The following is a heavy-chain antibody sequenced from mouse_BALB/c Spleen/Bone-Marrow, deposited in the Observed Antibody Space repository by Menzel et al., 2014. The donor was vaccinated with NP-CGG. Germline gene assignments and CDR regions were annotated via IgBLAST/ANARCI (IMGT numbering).Heavy chain of an antibody. CDR2: IYPGDGDT. CDR3: TRSRGWYFEV. Sequence: VQLQQSGAELARPGASVKLSCKASGYTFTSYWMQWIKQRPGQGLEWIGAIYPGDGDTTYTQKFEGKATLTADKSSSTAYMQLNSLASENSEVYYCTRSRGWYFEVWGAGITGTVSS. V-gene: IGHV1-87*01. J-gene: IGHJ1*01. CDR1: GYTFTSYW.